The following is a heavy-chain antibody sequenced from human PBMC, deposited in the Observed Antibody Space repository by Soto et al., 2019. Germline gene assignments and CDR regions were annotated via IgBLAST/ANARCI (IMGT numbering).Heavy chain of an antibody. CDR2: IHPGDSNT. CDR3: ARLGSSPYSSSTY. J-gene: IGHJ4*01. V-gene: IGHV5-51*07. Sequence: GASLKISGEAYGYSLSYYCIAWVHRMPGKGLEWMGSIHPGDSNTRDSPSFQGQVTISVDKSINTAYLQWTSLKASDTAMYYCARLGSSPYSSSTYWGHGTLVTVS. D-gene: IGHD6-6*01. CDR1: GYSLSYYC.